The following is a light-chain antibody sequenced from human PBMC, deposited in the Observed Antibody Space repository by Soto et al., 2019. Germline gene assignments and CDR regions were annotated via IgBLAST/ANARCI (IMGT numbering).Light chain of an antibody. J-gene: IGLJ1*01. CDR1: SSNIGAGYE. CDR3: QSYDSSLSGYV. Sequence: QAVVTQPPSVSEAPGQRVTISCTGSSSNIGAGYEAHWYQHVPGTAPKLLIYENNNRPSGVPVRFSGSKSGTSASLAITGRQDEDEAEYYCQSYDSSLSGYVFGTGTKVTVL. V-gene: IGLV1-40*01. CDR2: ENN.